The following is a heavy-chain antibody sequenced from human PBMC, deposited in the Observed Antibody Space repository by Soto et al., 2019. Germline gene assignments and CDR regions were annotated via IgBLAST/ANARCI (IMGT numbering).Heavy chain of an antibody. D-gene: IGHD3-9*01. Sequence: ASVKVSCKASGYTFTSYGISWVRQAPGQGLEWMGWISAYNGNTNYAQKLQGRVTMTTDTSTSTAYMELRSLRSDDTAVYYCARDGLRYFDWLLWFDPWGQGTLVTVSS. CDR1: GYTFTSYG. CDR3: ARDGLRYFDWLLWFDP. V-gene: IGHV1-18*01. J-gene: IGHJ5*02. CDR2: ISAYNGNT.